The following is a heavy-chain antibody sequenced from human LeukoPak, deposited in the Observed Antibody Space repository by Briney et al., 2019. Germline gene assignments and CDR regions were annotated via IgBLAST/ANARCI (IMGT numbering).Heavy chain of an antibody. V-gene: IGHV3-30*03. CDR1: GFTFRSYG. Sequence: SGGSLRLSCAASGFTFRSYGMHWVRRAPGKGLEWVAVVSYDDSRKYYADSAKGRFTISRDNSNSLISLQMNNLTTEDTAVYYCAREKFDSWGQGTLVIVSP. J-gene: IGHJ5*01. CDR2: VSYDDSRK. CDR3: AREKFDS.